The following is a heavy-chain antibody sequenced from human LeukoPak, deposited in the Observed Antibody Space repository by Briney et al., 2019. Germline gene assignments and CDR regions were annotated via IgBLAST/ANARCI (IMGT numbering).Heavy chain of an antibody. CDR3: ARDPYGSGWYFDYYYYYYMDV. V-gene: IGHV1-18*01. CDR1: GYTFTSYG. CDR2: ISAYNGNT. D-gene: IGHD6-19*01. Sequence: GASVKVSCKASGYTFTSYGISWVRQAPGQGLEWMGWISAYNGNTNYAQKLQGRVTMTTDTSTSTAYMELRSLRSDDTAVYYCARDPYGSGWYFDYYYYYYMDVWGKGTTVTVSS. J-gene: IGHJ6*03.